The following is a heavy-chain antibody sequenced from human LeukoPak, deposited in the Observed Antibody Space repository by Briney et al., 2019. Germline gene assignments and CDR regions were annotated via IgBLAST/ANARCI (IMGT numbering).Heavy chain of an antibody. CDR1: GYTFTSYY. D-gene: IGHD3-22*01. V-gene: IGHV1-46*01. J-gene: IGHJ3*02. CDR2: INPSGGST. Sequence: ASVKVSCKASGYTFTSYYMHWVRQAPGQGLEWMGIINPSGGSTSYAQKFQGRVTMTRDMSTSTAYMELSRLRSDDTAVYYCARDKNSSGYYYKDAFDIWGQGTMVTVSS. CDR3: ARDKNSSGYYYKDAFDI.